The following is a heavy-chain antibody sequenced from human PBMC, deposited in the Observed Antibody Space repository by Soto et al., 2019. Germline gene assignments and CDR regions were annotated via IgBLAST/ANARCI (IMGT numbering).Heavy chain of an antibody. Sequence: PGGSLRLSCAPSGCPFSSYSMNWVRPAPGKGLEWVSSISSSSSYIYYADSVKGRFTISRDNAKNSLYLQMNSLRAEDTAVYYCARDCSSTSCYAGNYYYYMDVWGKGTTVTSP. J-gene: IGHJ6*03. CDR1: GCPFSSYS. D-gene: IGHD2-2*01. CDR3: ARDCSSTSCYAGNYYYYMDV. V-gene: IGHV3-21*01. CDR2: ISSSSSYI.